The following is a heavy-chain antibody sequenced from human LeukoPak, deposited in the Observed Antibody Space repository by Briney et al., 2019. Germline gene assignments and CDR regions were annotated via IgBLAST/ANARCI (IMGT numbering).Heavy chain of an antibody. CDR2: ISSSSSYI. Sequence: GGSLRLSCAASGFTFGSYSMNWVRQAPGKGLEWVSSISSSSSYIYYADSVKGRFTISRDNAKNSLYLQMNSLRAEDTAVYYCARLEMDCSSTSCYGGYWGQGTLVTVSS. CDR1: GFTFGSYS. D-gene: IGHD2-2*01. CDR3: ARLEMDCSSTSCYGGY. V-gene: IGHV3-21*01. J-gene: IGHJ4*02.